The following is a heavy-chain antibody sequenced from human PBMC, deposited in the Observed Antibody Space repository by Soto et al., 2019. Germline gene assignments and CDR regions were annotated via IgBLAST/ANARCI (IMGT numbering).Heavy chain of an antibody. Sequence: QVQLQQWGAGLLKPSETLSLTCAVYGGSFSGYYWSWIRQPPGKGLEWIGEINHSGSTNYNPSLKSRVTISVDTSKNQFYLKLSSVTAADTAVYYCARGDEAAAIDYWGQGTLVTVSS. CDR1: GGSFSGYY. CDR3: ARGDEAAAIDY. J-gene: IGHJ4*02. D-gene: IGHD6-13*01. CDR2: INHSGST. V-gene: IGHV4-34*01.